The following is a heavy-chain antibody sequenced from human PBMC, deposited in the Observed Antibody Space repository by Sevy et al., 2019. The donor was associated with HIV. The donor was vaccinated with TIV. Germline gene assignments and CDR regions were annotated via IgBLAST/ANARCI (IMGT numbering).Heavy chain of an antibody. J-gene: IGHJ4*02. D-gene: IGHD3-22*01. CDR3: ARVSMIVVVITDDWGYYFDY. CDR1: GGSISSSGYY. Sequence: SETLSLTCTVSGGSISSSGYYWGWIRQPPGKGLEWIGSIYYGGSTYYNPSLKSRITISVDTSKNHFSLKLSSVTAADTAAYYCARVSMIVVVITDDWGYYFDYWGQGTLVTVSS. V-gene: IGHV4-39*02. CDR2: IYYGGST.